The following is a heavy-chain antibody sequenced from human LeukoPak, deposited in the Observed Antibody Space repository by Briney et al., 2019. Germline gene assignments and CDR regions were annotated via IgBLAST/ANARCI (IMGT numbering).Heavy chain of an antibody. J-gene: IGHJ5*02. CDR1: RFTVSNNY. CDR2: IYSGGST. V-gene: IGHV3-53*01. Sequence: PGGALGLSGAASRFTVSNNYMSWVRRAAGKGLEWVALIYSGGSTYYADSVKGRFTISRDNSKNTLHLQMNGLRAEDTAVYYCVRNSGELGAWGQGTLVTVSS. CDR3: VRNSGELGA. D-gene: IGHD2-21*01.